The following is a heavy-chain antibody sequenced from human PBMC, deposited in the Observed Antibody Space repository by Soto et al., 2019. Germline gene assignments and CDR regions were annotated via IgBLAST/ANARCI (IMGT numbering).Heavy chain of an antibody. V-gene: IGHV1-2*04. Sequence: ASVKVSCKASGYTFTGYYMHWVRQAPGQGLEWMGWINPNSGGTNYAQKFQGWVTMTRDTSISTAYMELSRLRSDDTAVYYCARELEYSSILRDRGYGMDVWGQGTTVTVSS. CDR3: ARELEYSSILRDRGYGMDV. CDR1: GYTFTGYY. CDR2: INPNSGGT. J-gene: IGHJ6*02. D-gene: IGHD6-6*01.